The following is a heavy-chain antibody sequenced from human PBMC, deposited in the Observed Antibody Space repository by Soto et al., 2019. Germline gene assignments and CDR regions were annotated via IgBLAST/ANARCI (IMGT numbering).Heavy chain of an antibody. Sequence: QVQLVQSGAEVKKPGSSVKVSCKASGGTFSTDSISWVRQAPGQGLEWMGGIIPMFGTANNAQKFQGRVTITADESTSTAYMALSSLRSEDTDVYFCAREIDGYYGMDVWGQGTTVTVAS. J-gene: IGHJ6*02. CDR1: GGTFSTDS. CDR3: AREIDGYYGMDV. V-gene: IGHV1-69*12. CDR2: IIPMFGTA.